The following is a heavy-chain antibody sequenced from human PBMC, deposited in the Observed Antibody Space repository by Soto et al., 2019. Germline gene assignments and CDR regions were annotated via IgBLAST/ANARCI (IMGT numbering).Heavy chain of an antibody. CDR1: IVSITSGGHH. CDR2: IYYSGST. Sequence: SETQSRICTFPIVSITSGGHHWSWIRQHPVKGLEWIGYIYYSGSTYYNPSLKSRVTISVDTSKNQFSLKLSSVTAADTAVYYCARELRFGEDYYGMDVWGQGTTVS. V-gene: IGHV4-31*03. D-gene: IGHD3-10*01. J-gene: IGHJ6*02. CDR3: ARELRFGEDYYGMDV.